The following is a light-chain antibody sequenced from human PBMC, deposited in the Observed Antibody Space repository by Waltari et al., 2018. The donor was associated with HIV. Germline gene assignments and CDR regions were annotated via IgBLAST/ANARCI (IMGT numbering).Light chain of an antibody. CDR1: STDVGNSNL. V-gene: IGLV2-23*01. J-gene: IGLJ2*01. Sequence: QSALTQPASVSGSPGQSITISCTGTSTDVGNSNLVSWYQQHPGKAPKLIIYEGSKRPSGVSDRFSGSKSGNTASLTISGLQAEDESDYYFCSYASTNTLTFGGGTKLTVL. CDR2: EGS. CDR3: CSYASTNTLT.